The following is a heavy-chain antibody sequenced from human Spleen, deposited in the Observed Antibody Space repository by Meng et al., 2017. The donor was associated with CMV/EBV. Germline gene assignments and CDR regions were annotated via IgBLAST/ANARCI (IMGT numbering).Heavy chain of an antibody. D-gene: IGHD5-18*01. Sequence: LRLSFAASGFKCSGDVMHWVRQATGKGLEWVAFIRYDGSNKYYADSVKGRFTISRDNSKNTLYLQMNSLRAEDTAVYYCAKGVTSPWGQGTLVTISS. CDR2: IRYDGSNK. CDR3: AKGVTSP. CDR1: GFKCSGDV. V-gene: IGHV3-30*02. J-gene: IGHJ5*02.